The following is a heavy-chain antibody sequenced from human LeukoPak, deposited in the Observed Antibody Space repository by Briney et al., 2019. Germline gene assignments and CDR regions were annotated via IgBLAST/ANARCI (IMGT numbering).Heavy chain of an antibody. CDR2: INPSGGST. CDR1: GYTFTSYY. J-gene: IGHJ6*03. V-gene: IGHV1-46*01. Sequence: ASVKVSCKASGYTFTSYYMHWVRQAPGQGLEWMGIINPSGGSTSYAQKFQGRVTMARDTSTSTVYMELSSLRSEDTAVYYCAREGVITIFGVVIPSYYYYMDVWGKGTTLTVSS. CDR3: AREGVITIFGVVIPSYYYYMDV. D-gene: IGHD3-3*01.